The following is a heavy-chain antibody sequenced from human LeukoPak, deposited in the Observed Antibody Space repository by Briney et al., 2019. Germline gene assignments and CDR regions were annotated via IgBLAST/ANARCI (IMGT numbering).Heavy chain of an antibody. V-gene: IGHV4-59*08. CDR3: ARHGRYDFWSGGPYYYYGMDV. CDR2: IYYSGST. Sequence: SETLSLTCTVSGGPISSYYWSWIRQPPGKGLEWIGYIYYSGSTNYNPSLKSRVTISVDTSKNQFSLKLSSVTAADTAVYYCARHGRYDFWSGGPYYYYGMDVWGQGTTVTVSS. J-gene: IGHJ6*02. CDR1: GGPISSYY. D-gene: IGHD3-3*01.